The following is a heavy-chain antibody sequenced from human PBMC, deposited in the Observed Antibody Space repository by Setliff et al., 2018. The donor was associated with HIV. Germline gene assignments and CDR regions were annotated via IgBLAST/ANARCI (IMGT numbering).Heavy chain of an antibody. Sequence: TSETLSLTCTVSGGSISSGSYYWSWIRQPAGKGLEWIGQIYTSGSTNYNPSLKSRVTISVDTSKNHFSLKLSSVTAADTAVYYCARSLLPSITVAGTIGYWGQGSLVTVSS. V-gene: IGHV4-61*09. CDR1: GGSISSGSYY. CDR2: IYTSGST. D-gene: IGHD6-19*01. CDR3: ARSLLPSITVAGTIGY. J-gene: IGHJ4*02.